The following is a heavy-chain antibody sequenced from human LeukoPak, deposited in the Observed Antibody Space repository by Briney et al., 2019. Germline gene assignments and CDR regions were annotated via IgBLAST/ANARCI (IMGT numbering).Heavy chain of an antibody. CDR2: MNPNSGNT. J-gene: IGHJ4*02. D-gene: IGHD6-13*01. CDR3: AREAGSSGWLKIDY. Sequence: GASVKVSCKASGYTFTSYDINWVRQATGQGLEWMGWMNPNSGNTGYAQKFQGRVTMTRNTSISTAYMELSSLRSEDTAVYYCAREAGSSGWLKIDYWGQGTLVTVSS. CDR1: GYTFTSYD. V-gene: IGHV1-8*01.